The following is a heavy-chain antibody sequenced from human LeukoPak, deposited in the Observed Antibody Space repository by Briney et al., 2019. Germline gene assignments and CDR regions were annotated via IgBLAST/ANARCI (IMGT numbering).Heavy chain of an antibody. CDR3: ARDPYGARIGSWYFDL. CDR2: ISPSGAST. J-gene: IGHJ2*01. D-gene: IGHD4-17*01. Sequence: ASVKVSCKASGYTFTSYYMHWVRQAPGQGLEWMGIISPSGASTSYAQKFQGRVTMTRDTFTSTVYMELSSLRPEDTAVYYCARDPYGARIGSWYFDLWGRGTLVTVSS. V-gene: IGHV1-46*01. CDR1: GYTFTSYY.